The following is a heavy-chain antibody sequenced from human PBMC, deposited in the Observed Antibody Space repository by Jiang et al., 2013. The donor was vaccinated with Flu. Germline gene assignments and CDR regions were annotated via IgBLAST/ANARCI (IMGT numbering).Heavy chain of an antibody. CDR1: SGYA. CDR2: VSASEREK. J-gene: IGHJ4*02. Sequence: SGYAMGWVRQAPGKGLEVVSIVSASEREKVYGDPVKGRFTVSRDNSKHTLYLQMSNLRADDTALYYCARAPWGFWRGYYGAFDHWGQGTLVTVSS. D-gene: IGHD3-3*01. V-gene: IGHV3-23*01. CDR3: ARAPWGFWRGYYGAFDH.